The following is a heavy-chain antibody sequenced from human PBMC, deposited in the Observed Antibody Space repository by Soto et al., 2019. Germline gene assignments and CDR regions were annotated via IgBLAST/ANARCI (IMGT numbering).Heavy chain of an antibody. D-gene: IGHD2-2*03. CDR2: INHSGST. CDR3: ARLGYCSSTSCYYYYYMDV. J-gene: IGHJ6*03. CDR1: GGSFSGYY. V-gene: IGHV4-34*01. Sequence: SETLSLTCAVYGGSFSGYYWSWIRQPPGKGLEWIGEINHSGSTNYNPSLKSRVTISVDTSKNQFSLKLSSVTAADTAVYYCARLGYCSSTSCYYYYYMDVWGKGTTVTVSS.